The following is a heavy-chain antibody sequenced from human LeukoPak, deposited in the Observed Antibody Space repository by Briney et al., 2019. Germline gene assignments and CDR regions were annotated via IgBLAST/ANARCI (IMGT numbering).Heavy chain of an antibody. J-gene: IGHJ4*02. V-gene: IGHV3-7*01. CDR3: ARHYYDTSGYYGRDYFDY. Sequence: PGGSLRLSCAASGFTFSYYWMSWVRQAPGKGPEGVAHINQDGSEKYYVDSVKGRFTISRDNAKNSLYLQMNSLRAEDTAVYYCARHYYDTSGYYGRDYFDYWGQGTLVTVSS. D-gene: IGHD3-22*01. CDR2: INQDGSEK. CDR1: GFTFSYYW.